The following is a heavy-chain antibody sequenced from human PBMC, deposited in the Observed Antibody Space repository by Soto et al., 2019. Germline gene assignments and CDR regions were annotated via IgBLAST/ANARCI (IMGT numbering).Heavy chain of an antibody. V-gene: IGHV4-31*03. CDR2: IYYSGST. J-gene: IGHJ6*01. Sequence: PSETLSLTCTVSGGSISSGGYYWSGIRQHPGKGLEWIGYIYYSGSTYYNPSLKSRVTISVDTSKNQFSLKLSSVTAADTAVYYCARRLRFLEWLKHNYYYYYGMEVWGQGTTVTVSS. D-gene: IGHD3-3*01. CDR1: GGSISSGGYY. CDR3: ARRLRFLEWLKHNYYYYYGMEV.